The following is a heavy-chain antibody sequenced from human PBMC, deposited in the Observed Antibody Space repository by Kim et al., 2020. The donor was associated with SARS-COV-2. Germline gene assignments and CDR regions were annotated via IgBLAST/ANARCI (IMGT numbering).Heavy chain of an antibody. V-gene: IGHV3-53*01. D-gene: IGHD3-10*01. CDR3: AGARVRGGIITGGMDV. J-gene: IGHJ6*02. Sequence: DSVKGRFTSTRDNSKNTLYLQMNSLRDGDTAVYYCAGARVRGGIITGGMDVWGQGTTVTVSS.